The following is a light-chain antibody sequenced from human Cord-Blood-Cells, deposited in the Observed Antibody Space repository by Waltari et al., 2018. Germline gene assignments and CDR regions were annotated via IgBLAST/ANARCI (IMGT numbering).Light chain of an antibody. V-gene: IGLV2-8*01. CDR3: SSYAGSNNWV. Sequence: QSALTQPPSASGSPGQSVTISCTGTSSDVGGYNNVSWYQQHPGKAPKLMIYEVSKRPPGVPDRFSGSKSGNPASLTVSGLQAEDEADYYCSSYAGSNNWVFGGGTKLTVL. CDR1: SSDVGGYNN. CDR2: EVS. J-gene: IGLJ3*02.